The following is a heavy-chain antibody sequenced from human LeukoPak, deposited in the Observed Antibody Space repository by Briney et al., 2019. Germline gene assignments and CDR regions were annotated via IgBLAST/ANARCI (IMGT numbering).Heavy chain of an antibody. Sequence: SQTLSLTCTVSGGSINSGGYYWSWIRQHPGKGLEWIGYIYYSGSTYYNPSLKSRVTISVDTSKNQFSLKLSSVTAADTAVYYCARERSPYYYDSSGYAFDIWGQGTMVTVSS. CDR3: ARERSPYYYDSSGYAFDI. J-gene: IGHJ3*02. CDR2: IYYSGST. D-gene: IGHD3-22*01. V-gene: IGHV4-31*03. CDR1: GGSINSGGYY.